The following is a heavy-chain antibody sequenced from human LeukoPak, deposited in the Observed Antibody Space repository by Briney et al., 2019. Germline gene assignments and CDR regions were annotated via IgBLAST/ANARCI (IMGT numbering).Heavy chain of an antibody. CDR2: IYYSGNT. Sequence: SETLSLTCTVSGGSVSISSYYWGWIRQPPGKGLEWIGSIYYSGNTYYNPSLKSRVTISVDTSKNQFSLKLNSVTAADTAVYYCARTGSGTLDYWGQGTLVTVSS. J-gene: IGHJ4*02. D-gene: IGHD2/OR15-2a*01. V-gene: IGHV4-39*07. CDR3: ARTGSGTLDY. CDR1: GGSVSISSYY.